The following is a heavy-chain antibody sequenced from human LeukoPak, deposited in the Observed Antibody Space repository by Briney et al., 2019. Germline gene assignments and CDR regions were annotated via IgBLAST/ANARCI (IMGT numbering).Heavy chain of an antibody. D-gene: IGHD3-10*01. V-gene: IGHV5-51*01. CDR2: IYPGDSDT. CDR3: ARLSGSGTDRYAFDI. CDR1: GYSFTSYW. Sequence: GESLKISCKGSGYSFTSYWIGWVRQMPGKGLEWMGIIYPGDSDTRYSPSFQGQVTISADKSISTAYLQWSSLKASDTAMYYCARLSGSGTDRYAFDIWGQGTMVTVSS. J-gene: IGHJ3*02.